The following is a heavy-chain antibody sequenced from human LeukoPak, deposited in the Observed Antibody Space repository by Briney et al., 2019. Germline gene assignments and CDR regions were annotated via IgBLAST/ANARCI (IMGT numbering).Heavy chain of an antibody. V-gene: IGHV1-69*13. CDR3: ARRPTGYCTNGVCTNSYWYFDL. Sequence: GASVKVSCKASGGTFSSYAISWVRQAPGQGFEWMGGIIPIFGTANYAQKFQGRVTITADESTSTAYMELSSLRSEDTAVYYCARRPTGYCTNGVCTNSYWYFDLWGRGTLVTVSS. CDR1: GGTFSSYA. CDR2: IIPIFGTA. D-gene: IGHD2-8*01. J-gene: IGHJ2*01.